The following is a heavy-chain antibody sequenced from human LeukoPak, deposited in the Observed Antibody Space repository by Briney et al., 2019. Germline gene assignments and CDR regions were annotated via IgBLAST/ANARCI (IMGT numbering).Heavy chain of an antibody. CDR2: ISGSGGST. V-gene: IGHV3-23*01. CDR1: GFTFSNYA. J-gene: IGHJ4*02. D-gene: IGHD2-2*01. Sequence: GGSLRLSCAASGFTFSNYAMTWVRQAPGEGLEWVSAISGSGGSTFYADSVKGRFTASRDNSKNTLYLQMNSLRAEDTAVYYCAKGPVVPAATYCFDYWGQGTLVTVSS. CDR3: AKGPVVPAATYCFDY.